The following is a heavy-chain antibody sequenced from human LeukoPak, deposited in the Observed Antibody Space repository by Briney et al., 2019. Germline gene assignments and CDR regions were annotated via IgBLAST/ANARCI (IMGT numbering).Heavy chain of an antibody. Sequence: PGGSLRLSCAASRFTFSSYTLHWVRQAPGEGLEWVAVISSDGSEKYYADSVKGRFTISRDNSKNTLYLQMNSLRTEDTAVYYCARLWDSGSGSYGGFDYWAQETRVTVS. CDR1: RFTFSSYT. D-gene: IGHD3-10*01. V-gene: IGHV3-30-3*01. CDR3: ARLWDSGSGSYGGFDY. J-gene: IGHJ4*02. CDR2: ISSDGSEK.